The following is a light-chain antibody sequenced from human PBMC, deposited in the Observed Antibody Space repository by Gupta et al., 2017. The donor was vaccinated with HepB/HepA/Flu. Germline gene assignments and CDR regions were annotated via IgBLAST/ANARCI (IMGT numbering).Light chain of an antibody. CDR3: AESDDSITGCV. CDR1: SSNIGSNT. J-gene: IGLJ3*02. CDR2: STN. V-gene: IGLV1-44*01. Sequence: QSVLTQPPSASGTPGQRVTISCSGSSSNIGSNTVNWYQQLPGTAPNLLIYSTNQRPSGVTARGLCYTSGNSASPQTSGLQSEEEADDYCAESDDSITGCVFGGGTKFTVL.